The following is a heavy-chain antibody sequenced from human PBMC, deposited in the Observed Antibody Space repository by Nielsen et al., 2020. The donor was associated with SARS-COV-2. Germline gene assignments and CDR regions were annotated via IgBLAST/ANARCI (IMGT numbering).Heavy chain of an antibody. Sequence: GESLKISCAASGFTFSNYGMHWVRQAPGKGLEWVALIYYDGSNRNYADSVKGRFTISRDNSKNTLYLQMNSLRAEDTAVYYCARDESSSWTEYYFDYWGQGTLVTVSS. CDR2: IYYDGSNR. J-gene: IGHJ4*02. V-gene: IGHV3-33*01. CDR3: ARDESSSWTEYYFDY. CDR1: GFTFSNYG. D-gene: IGHD6-13*01.